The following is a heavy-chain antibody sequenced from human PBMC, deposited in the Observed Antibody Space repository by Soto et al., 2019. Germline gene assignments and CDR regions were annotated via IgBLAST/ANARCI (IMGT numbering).Heavy chain of an antibody. Sequence: SETLSLTCTVSGGSISSSSYYWGWIRQPPGKGLEWIGSIYYSGSTYYNPSLKSRVTISVDTSKNQFSLKLSSVTAADTAVYYCARRGTRPGYSYGYDFDYWGQGTLVTVSS. CDR2: IYYSGST. V-gene: IGHV4-39*01. CDR3: ARRGTRPGYSYGYDFDY. D-gene: IGHD5-18*01. CDR1: GGSISSSSYY. J-gene: IGHJ4*02.